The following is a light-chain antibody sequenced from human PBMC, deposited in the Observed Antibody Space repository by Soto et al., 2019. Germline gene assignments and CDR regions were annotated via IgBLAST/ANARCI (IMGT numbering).Light chain of an antibody. CDR2: YAS. V-gene: IGKV3-11*01. Sequence: EVVLTQSPAILSLSLGERATLSCRASRSIDISLAWYQHRPGQAPRLLIYYASDRATGIPARFSGSGSGTDFTLTISSLEAEDFAVYYCQQRRYSLTFGGGTKVEIK. J-gene: IGKJ4*01. CDR1: RSIDIS. CDR3: QQRRYSLT.